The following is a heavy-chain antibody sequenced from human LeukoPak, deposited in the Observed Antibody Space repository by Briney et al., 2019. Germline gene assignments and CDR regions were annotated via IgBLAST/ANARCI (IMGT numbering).Heavy chain of an antibody. J-gene: IGHJ4*02. V-gene: IGHV4-39*01. CDR1: GGSISSSSYY. Sequence: SETLSLTCTVSGGSISSSSYYWGWIRQPPGKGLEWIESIYYSGSTYYNPSLKSRVTISVDTSKNQFSLKLSSVTAADTAVYYCARTFSGLNIVVVPAAIDYWGQGTLVTVSS. CDR2: IYYSGST. D-gene: IGHD2-2*01. CDR3: ARTFSGLNIVVVPAAIDY.